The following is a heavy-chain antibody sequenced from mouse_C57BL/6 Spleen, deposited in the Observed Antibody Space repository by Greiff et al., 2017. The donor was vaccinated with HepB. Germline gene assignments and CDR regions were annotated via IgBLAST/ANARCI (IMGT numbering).Heavy chain of an antibody. D-gene: IGHD4-1*01. J-gene: IGHJ2*01. CDR2: INPNNGGT. CDR3: ANYRLTGRRGYFDY. Sequence: VQLQQSGPELVKPGASVKISCKASGYTFTDYYMNWVKQSHGKSLEWIGDINPNNGGTSYNQKFKGKATLTVDKSSSTAYMELRSLTSEDSAVYYCANYRLTGRRGYFDYWGQGTTLTVSS. V-gene: IGHV1-26*01. CDR1: GYTFTDYY.